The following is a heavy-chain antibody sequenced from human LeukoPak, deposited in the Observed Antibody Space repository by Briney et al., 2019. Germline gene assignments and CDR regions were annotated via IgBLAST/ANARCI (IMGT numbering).Heavy chain of an antibody. CDR1: GFTFSDYY. D-gene: IGHD3-10*01. J-gene: IGHJ4*02. Sequence: PGGSLRVSCAAPGFTFSDYYMRWIRQAPRKGLGWVSYISSSSSYTNYADAVKGRFTISRDNAKNSLYLQMNSLRAEDTAVYYCARVRGSADYGDSWGQGTLVTVSS. V-gene: IGHV3-11*06. CDR2: ISSSSSYT. CDR3: ARVRGSADYGDS.